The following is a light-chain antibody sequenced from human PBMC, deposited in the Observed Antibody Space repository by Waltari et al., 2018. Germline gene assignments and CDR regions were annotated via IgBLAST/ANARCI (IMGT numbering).Light chain of an antibody. J-gene: IGKJ4*01. Sequence: EVVMTQSPAALSVSPGERVTLSCKASQNIDNNLAWYQQKTGQSPRLLIYGASTRATGVPARFSGSGSGTEFTLTISSLQSEDCAVFYCPQYNRWPPLTFGGGTKVEIK. V-gene: IGKV3-15*01. CDR3: PQYNRWPPLT. CDR1: QNIDNN. CDR2: GAS.